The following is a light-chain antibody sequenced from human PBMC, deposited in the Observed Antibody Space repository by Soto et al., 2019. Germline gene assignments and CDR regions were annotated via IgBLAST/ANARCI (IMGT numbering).Light chain of an antibody. V-gene: IGKV3-20*01. CDR2: GAS. CDR1: QSVSSGY. Sequence: EIVLTQSPGTLSLSPGERATLSCRASQSVSSGYLAWYQQKPGQAPRLLIFGASRRATGIPDRFSGSGSGTNFTLTISRLETEDFAVYYCQQYGKLPRTFGQGTKVEIK. CDR3: QQYGKLPRT. J-gene: IGKJ1*01.